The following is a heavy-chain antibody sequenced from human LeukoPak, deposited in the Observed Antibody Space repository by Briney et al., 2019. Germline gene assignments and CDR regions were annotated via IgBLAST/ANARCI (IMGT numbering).Heavy chain of an antibody. V-gene: IGHV3-23*01. D-gene: IGHD5-18*01. CDR2: ISGSGGST. J-gene: IGHJ6*03. CDR1: GFTFSSYA. Sequence: PGGSLRLSCAASGFTFSSYAMSWVRQAPGKGLEWVSAISGSGGSTYYADSVKGRFTISRDNSKNTLYLQMNSLRAEDTAVYYCARDSSALDTDEYYYYYYMDVWGKGTTVTVSS. CDR3: ARDSSALDTDEYYYYYYMDV.